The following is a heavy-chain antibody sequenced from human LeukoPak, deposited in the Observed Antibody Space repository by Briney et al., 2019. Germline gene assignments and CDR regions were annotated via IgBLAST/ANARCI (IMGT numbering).Heavy chain of an antibody. CDR1: GGSISSSNW. Sequence: PSGTLSLTCAVSGGSISSSNWWSWVRQPPGKGLEWIGEIYHSGSTNYNPSLKSRVTISVDKSKNQFSLKLSSVTAADTAVYYCARALEYSSSCFDYWGQGTLVTVSS. J-gene: IGHJ4*02. CDR2: IYHSGST. V-gene: IGHV4-4*02. D-gene: IGHD6-6*01. CDR3: ARALEYSSSCFDY.